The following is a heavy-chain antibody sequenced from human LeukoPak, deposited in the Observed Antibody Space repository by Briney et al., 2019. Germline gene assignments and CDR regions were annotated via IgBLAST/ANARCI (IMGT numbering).Heavy chain of an antibody. CDR1: GGTFSSYA. V-gene: IGHV1-69*13. CDR3: ARVYSSGWYPGNTWPFDY. J-gene: IGHJ4*02. D-gene: IGHD6-19*01. Sequence: SVRVSCKASGGTFSSYAISWVRQAPGQGLEWMGGIIPIFGTANYAQKFQGRVTITADESTSTAYMELSSLRSEDTAVYYCARVYSSGWYPGNTWPFDYWGQGTLVTVSS. CDR2: IIPIFGTA.